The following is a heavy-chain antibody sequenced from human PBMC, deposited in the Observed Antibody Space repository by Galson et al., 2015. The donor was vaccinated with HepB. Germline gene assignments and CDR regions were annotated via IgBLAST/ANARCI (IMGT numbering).Heavy chain of an antibody. CDR1: GGSIRSNNYS. D-gene: IGHD6-19*01. J-gene: IGHJ4*02. CDR2: IYYSGST. CDR3: GGSSTVPGAPEY. Sequence: LSLTCTVSGGSIRSNNYSWGWIRQPPRKGLEWIGSIYYSGSTYHNASLKSRVTISADTSKNQFSLKLTSVTVADTAVYYCGGSSTVPGAPEYWGQGTLVTVSS. V-gene: IGHV4-39*01.